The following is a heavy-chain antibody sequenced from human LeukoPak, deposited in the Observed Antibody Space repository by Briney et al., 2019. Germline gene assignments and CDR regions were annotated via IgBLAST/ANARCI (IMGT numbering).Heavy chain of an antibody. D-gene: IGHD2/OR15-2a*01. CDR3: ARRKFYDTYLDP. V-gene: IGHV5-51*01. CDR2: AHPATSII. J-gene: IGHJ5*02. CDR1: EYDFANYW. Sequence: GDSLKISCKGPEYDFANYWIGWVRQTPGRGLEWMGIAHPATSIIHYGPSFQGQVTISFDRSLSTAYLQWTSLKASDSGMNFCARRKFYDTYLDPWGRGTLVTVSS.